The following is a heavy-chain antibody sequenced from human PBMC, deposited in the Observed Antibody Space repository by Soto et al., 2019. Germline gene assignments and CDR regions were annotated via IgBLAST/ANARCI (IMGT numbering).Heavy chain of an antibody. V-gene: IGHV1-46*04. J-gene: IGHJ6*02. CDR2: ISPYDGST. Sequence: QVQRVQSGAEVKEPGASLKVSCKASGFTFTNYFFHWVRQAPRQGLEWMGMISPYDGSTSYLQNLQGRVTLTSDTSTSTVYMELSSLRSEDTAVYYCARGDGRGSSGFYYYYGMDVWGHGTTVTVSS. D-gene: IGHD6-25*01. CDR1: GFTFTNYF. CDR3: ARGDGRGSSGFYYYYGMDV.